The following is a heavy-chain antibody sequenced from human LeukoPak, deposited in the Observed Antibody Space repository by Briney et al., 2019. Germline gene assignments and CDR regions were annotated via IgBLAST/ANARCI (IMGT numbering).Heavy chain of an antibody. D-gene: IGHD3-10*01. CDR1: GFTFSDYS. Sequence: PGGSLRLSCAASGFTFSDYSMHWVRQAPGKGLNWVAFIRYDGNNKYYADSVKGRFTISRDNSKNTLYLQMISLRAEDTAVYYCASAEGAYGYYFDYWGQGTLVTVSS. V-gene: IGHV3-30*02. J-gene: IGHJ4*02. CDR2: IRYDGNNK. CDR3: ASAEGAYGYYFDY.